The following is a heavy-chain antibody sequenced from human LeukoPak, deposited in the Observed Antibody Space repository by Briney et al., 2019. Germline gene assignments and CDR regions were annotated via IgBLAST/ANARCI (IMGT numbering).Heavy chain of an antibody. CDR1: GGSLSFSY. CDR2: IYNSENS. D-gene: IGHD6-19*01. J-gene: IGHJ4*02. Sequence: SETLSLTCTVSGGSLSFSYWSWIRQPAGKGLEWIGRIYNSENSDYNPSLKSRVTMSVDTSKNQFSLKLSSVTAADTAVYYCARGPYTSGWFSFDYWGQGTLVTVSS. CDR3: ARGPYTSGWFSFDY. V-gene: IGHV4-4*07.